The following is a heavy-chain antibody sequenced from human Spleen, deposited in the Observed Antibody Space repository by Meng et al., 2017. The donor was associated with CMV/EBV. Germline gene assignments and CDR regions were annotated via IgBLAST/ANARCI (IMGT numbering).Heavy chain of an antibody. J-gene: IGHJ4*02. V-gene: IGHV3-21*06. CDR3: ARASYCSTTSCYLGY. CDR2: VSPGSTDI. Sequence: GGSLRLSCVGSGFSFSPYSMSWVRQAHGKGLEWVASVSPGSTDIYYADSVKGRFTISRDDSKYSLYLQMNRLRSEDTAVYYCARASYCSTTSCYLGYWGRGSLVTVSS. D-gene: IGHD2-2*01. CDR1: GFSFSPYS.